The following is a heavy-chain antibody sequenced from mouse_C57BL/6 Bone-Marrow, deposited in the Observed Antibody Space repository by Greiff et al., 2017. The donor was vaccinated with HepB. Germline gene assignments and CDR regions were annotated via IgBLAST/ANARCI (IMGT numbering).Heavy chain of an antibody. V-gene: IGHV5-6*01. Sequence: EVQRVESGEDLVKPGGSLKLSCAASGFTFSSYGMSWVRQTPDKRLEWVATISSGGSYTYYPDSVKGRFTISRDNAKNTLYLQMSSLKSEDTAMYYCALPYYYAMDYWGQGTSVTVSS. CDR2: ISSGGSYT. J-gene: IGHJ4*01. CDR3: ALPYYYAMDY. CDR1: GFTFSSYG.